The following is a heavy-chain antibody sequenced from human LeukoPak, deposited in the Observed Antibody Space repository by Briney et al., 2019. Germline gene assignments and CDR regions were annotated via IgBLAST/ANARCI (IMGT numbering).Heavy chain of an antibody. D-gene: IGHD3/OR15-3a*01. CDR2: INPNSGGT. J-gene: IGHJ4*02. CDR3: ARNGRLDGATYYFDY. Sequence: ASVKVSCKASGYTFTGYYMHWVRQAPGQGLEWMGWINPNSGGTNYAQKFQGRVTMTRDTSISTAYMELSRLRSDDTAVYYCARNGRLDGATYYFDYWGQGTLVTVSS. V-gene: IGHV1-2*02. CDR1: GYTFTGYY.